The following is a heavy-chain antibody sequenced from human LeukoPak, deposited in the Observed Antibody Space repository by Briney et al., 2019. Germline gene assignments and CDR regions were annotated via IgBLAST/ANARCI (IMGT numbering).Heavy chain of an antibody. CDR2: INPNSGGT. Sequence: VASVKVSCKASGYTFTGYYMHWVRQAPGQGLEWMGWINPNSGGTNYAQKLQGRVTMTTDTSTSTAYMELRSLRSDDTAVYYCARGRTIAAAGTFGFDPWGQGTLVTVSS. CDR3: ARGRTIAAAGTFGFDP. D-gene: IGHD6-13*01. V-gene: IGHV1-2*02. J-gene: IGHJ5*02. CDR1: GYTFTGYY.